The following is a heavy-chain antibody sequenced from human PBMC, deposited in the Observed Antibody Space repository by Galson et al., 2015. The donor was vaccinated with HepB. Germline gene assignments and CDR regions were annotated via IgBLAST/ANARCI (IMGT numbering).Heavy chain of an antibody. CDR3: ARDRIAAAGAFDY. Sequence: SLRLSCAASGFTVSSNYMSWVRQAPGKGLEWVSVIYSGGSTYYADSVKGRFTISRGNSKNTLYLQMNSLRAEDTAVYYCARDRIAAAGAFDYWGQGTLVTVSS. CDR2: IYSGGST. V-gene: IGHV3-66*01. D-gene: IGHD6-13*01. J-gene: IGHJ4*02. CDR1: GFTVSSNY.